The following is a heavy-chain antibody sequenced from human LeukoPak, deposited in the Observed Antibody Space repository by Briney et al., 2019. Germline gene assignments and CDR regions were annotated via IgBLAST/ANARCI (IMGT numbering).Heavy chain of an antibody. V-gene: IGHV4-61*01. Sequence: SQTLSLTCTVSGGSISSGSYYWSWIRQPPGKGLEWIGYISYSVNTNYNPSLKSRVTISVDTSKNQFSLRLTSVTAEDTAVYYCARGRSAETTPNAYWYFDLWGRGTLVTVSS. D-gene: IGHD4-17*01. J-gene: IGHJ2*01. CDR1: GGSISSGSYY. CDR2: ISYSVNT. CDR3: ARGRSAETTPNAYWYFDL.